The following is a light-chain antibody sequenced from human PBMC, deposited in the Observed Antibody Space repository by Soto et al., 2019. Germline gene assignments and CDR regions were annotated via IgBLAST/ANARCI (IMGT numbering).Light chain of an antibody. V-gene: IGLV2-14*01. J-gene: IGLJ2*01. CDR1: SSDVGGYNH. CDR3: SSYKMGATLV. CDR2: EVS. Sequence: QSVLTQPASVSGSPGQSITISCTGTSSDVGGYNHVAWYQQYPGKAPKLIIFEVSDRPSGVSSRFSCSKSGNTASLSISGRQPEDEADYYSSSYKMGATLVFGGGTKLTVL.